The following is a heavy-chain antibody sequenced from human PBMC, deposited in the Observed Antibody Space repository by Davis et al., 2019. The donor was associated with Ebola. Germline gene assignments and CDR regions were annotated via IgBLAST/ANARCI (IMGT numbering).Heavy chain of an antibody. J-gene: IGHJ6*04. V-gene: IGHV3-21*01. Sequence: PGGSLRLSCAASGFTFSTYTMTWVRQAPGKGLEWVSSISISSAFIYYADSVKGRFTVSRDNAKNSLSLQMNSLRAEDTAVYYCARDPSGGSGWSMGYYGMDVWGKGTTVTVSS. CDR2: ISISSAFI. D-gene: IGHD6-19*01. CDR1: GFTFSTYT. CDR3: ARDPSGGSGWSMGYYGMDV.